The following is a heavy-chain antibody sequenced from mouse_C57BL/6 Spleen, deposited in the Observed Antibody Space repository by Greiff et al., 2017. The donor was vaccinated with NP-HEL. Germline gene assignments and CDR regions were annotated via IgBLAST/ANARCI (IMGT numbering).Heavy chain of an antibody. CDR2: IYPGDGDT. V-gene: IGHV1-82*01. CDR3: ARVATTVDAMDY. J-gene: IGHJ4*01. Sequence: QVQLQQSGPELVKPGASVKISCKASGYAFSSSWINWVKQRPGKGLEWIGRIYPGDGDTNYNGKFKGKATLTADKSSSTAYMQLSSLTSEDSAVYFCARVATTVDAMDYWGQGTSVTVSS. CDR1: GYAFSSSW. D-gene: IGHD1-1*02.